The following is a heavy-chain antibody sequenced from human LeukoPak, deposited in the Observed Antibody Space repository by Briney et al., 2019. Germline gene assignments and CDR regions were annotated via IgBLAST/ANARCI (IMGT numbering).Heavy chain of an antibody. V-gene: IGHV3-53*01. Sequence: GGSLRLSCAASGLTVSSNYMNWVRQAPGKGLELVSVIYSDGNTYYADSVKGRFTISRDNSKNTLYLQMNSLRAEDTAVYYCAGAQGISARWWGQGTLVTVSS. CDR1: GLTVSSNY. CDR3: AGAQGISARW. J-gene: IGHJ4*02. D-gene: IGHD6-6*01. CDR2: IYSDGNT.